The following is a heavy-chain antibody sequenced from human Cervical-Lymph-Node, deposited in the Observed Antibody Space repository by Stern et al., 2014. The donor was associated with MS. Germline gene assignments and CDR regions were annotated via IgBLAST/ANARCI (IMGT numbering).Heavy chain of an antibody. J-gene: IGHJ1*01. CDR2: INPSGGGA. D-gene: IGHD6-13*01. V-gene: IGHV1-46*03. CDR3: ATDGGLAAAGTMGLAENFQY. Sequence: QMQLVQSGAEVKKSGASVKVSCKASGYTFTNHFMHWVRQAPGQGLEWMGVINPSGGGATYAQRFHGRITMTRDTSTSTVSMDLSSLRPEDTAVYYCATDGGLAAAGTMGLAENFQYWGQGTLVTVSS. CDR1: GYTFTNHF.